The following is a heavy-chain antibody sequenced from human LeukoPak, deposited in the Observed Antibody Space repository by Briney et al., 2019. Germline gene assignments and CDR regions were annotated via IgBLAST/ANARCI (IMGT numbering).Heavy chain of an antibody. CDR2: IHSGGNT. D-gene: IGHD1-1*01. CDR3: ARIGSTIATGIIDY. J-gene: IGHJ4*02. V-gene: IGHV4-59*01. Sequence: SETLSLTCTVSGVSINNYFWAWIRQPPGKGLEWIGYIHSGGNTVYNPPLKSRVTFSVDTSKNQFSLTLNSLTAADTAVYYCARIGSTIATGIIDYWGQGTLVTVSS. CDR1: GVSINNYF.